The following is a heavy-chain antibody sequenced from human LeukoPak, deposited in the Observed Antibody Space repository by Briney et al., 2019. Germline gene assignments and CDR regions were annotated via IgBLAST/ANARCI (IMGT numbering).Heavy chain of an antibody. J-gene: IGHJ4*02. V-gene: IGHV3-30*18. D-gene: IGHD3-10*01. CDR2: ISYDGSNK. CDR3: AKDSARITMVRGVIQP. Sequence: GRSLRLSCAASGFTFSSYGMHWVRQAPGKGLEWVAVISYDGSNKYYADSVKGRFTTSRDDSKNTLYLQMNSLRAEDTAVYYCAKDSARITMVRGVIQPWGQGTLVTVSS. CDR1: GFTFSSYG.